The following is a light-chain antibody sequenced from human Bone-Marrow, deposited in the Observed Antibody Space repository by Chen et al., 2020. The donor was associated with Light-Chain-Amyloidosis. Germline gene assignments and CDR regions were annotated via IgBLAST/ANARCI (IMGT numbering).Light chain of an antibody. V-gene: IGLV2-8*01. J-gene: IGLJ2*01. CDR2: AVS. CDR3: SSYAGSNNLI. CDR1: SSDVGGYDF. Sequence: QSAPTQPPSASGSPGQSVTISCTGTSSDVGGYDFVSWYQQHPGKAPKLMIYAVSKRPSGVPDRFSGSKSGNAASLTVSGLQAEDEADYYCSSYAGSNNLIFGGGTKLTVL.